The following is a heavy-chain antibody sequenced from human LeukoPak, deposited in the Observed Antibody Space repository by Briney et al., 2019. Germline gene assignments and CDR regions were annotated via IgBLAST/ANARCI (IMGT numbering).Heavy chain of an antibody. CDR1: GFSFSDSD. V-gene: IGHV3-73*01. Sequence: PGGSLRLSCAVSGFSFSDSDMHWVRQAPGKGPEWVGRIRSKPNSYATAYGASVKGRFTISRDDSENTAYLQMNSLKTEDTAVYYCTRQVLLWSGYYDYWGRGTLVTVSS. D-gene: IGHD3-3*01. CDR3: TRQVLLWSGYYDY. J-gene: IGHJ4*02. CDR2: IRSKPNSYAT.